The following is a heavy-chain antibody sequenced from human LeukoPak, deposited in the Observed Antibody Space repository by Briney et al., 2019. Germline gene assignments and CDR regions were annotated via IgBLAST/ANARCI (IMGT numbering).Heavy chain of an antibody. CDR2: IRYDGSNK. J-gene: IGHJ3*02. V-gene: IGHV3-30*02. D-gene: IGHD3-22*01. Sequence: EXXAFIRYDGSNKYYADSVKGRFTISRDNSKNTLYLQMNSLRAEDTAVYYCAKVTSDSSGYDAFDIWGQGTMVTVSS. CDR3: AKVTSDSSGYDAFDI.